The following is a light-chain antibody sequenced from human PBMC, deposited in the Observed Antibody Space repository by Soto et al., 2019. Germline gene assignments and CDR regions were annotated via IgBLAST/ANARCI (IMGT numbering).Light chain of an antibody. V-gene: IGLV2-14*01. Sequence: ELTQPASGNGLPGQSITITHTGTSSDVGGYNFVSWYQQHPGKAPKLLIYDVSDRPSGVSNRFSGSKSGNTASLTISGLQAEDEADYYCSSYTSSSTYVFGTGTKV. J-gene: IGLJ1*01. CDR2: DVS. CDR3: SSYTSSSTYV. CDR1: SSDVGGYNF.